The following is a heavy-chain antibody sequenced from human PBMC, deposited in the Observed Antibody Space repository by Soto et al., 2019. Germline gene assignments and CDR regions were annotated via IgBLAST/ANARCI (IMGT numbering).Heavy chain of an antibody. CDR3: ARHPYCGADCPFDF. V-gene: IGHV3-11*03. CDR2: ISSSSRDT. D-gene: IGHD2-21*02. J-gene: IGHJ4*02. CDR1: GFTLSDYY. Sequence: GGSLRLSFSASGFTLSDYYISWIRQAPGKGLEWVSYISSSSRDTDYADSVKGRFTISRDNAMNSMYLQMNSLRAEDTAVYYCARHPYCGADCPFDFWGQGTLVTVPQ.